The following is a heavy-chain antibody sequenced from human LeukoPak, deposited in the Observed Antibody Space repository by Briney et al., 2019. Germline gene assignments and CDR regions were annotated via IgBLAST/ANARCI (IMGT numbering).Heavy chain of an antibody. CDR2: ISGSGGST. D-gene: IGHD3-10*02. CDR3: AKGRMLSDYVRIGLFDY. Sequence: GGSLRLSCAASGFTFSSYAMSWVRQAPGKGLEWVSAISGSGGSTYYADSVKGRLTISRDNSKNTLYLQMNSLRAEDTAVYYCAKGRMLSDYVRIGLFDYWGQGTLVTVSS. CDR1: GFTFSSYA. V-gene: IGHV3-23*01. J-gene: IGHJ4*02.